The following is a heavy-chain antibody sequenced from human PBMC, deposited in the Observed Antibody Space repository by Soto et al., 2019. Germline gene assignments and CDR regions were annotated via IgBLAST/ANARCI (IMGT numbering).Heavy chain of an antibody. J-gene: IGHJ6*02. D-gene: IGHD2-2*01. CDR2: IYYSGST. CDR1: GGSVSSGSYY. CDR3: ARGTGHYYGMDV. V-gene: IGHV4-61*01. Sequence: PSETLSLTCTVSGGSVSSGSYYWIWIRQPPGKGLEWIGYIYYSGSTNYIPSLKSRVTISVDTSKNQFSLKLSSVTAADTAVYYCARGTGHYYGMDVWGQGTTVTVS.